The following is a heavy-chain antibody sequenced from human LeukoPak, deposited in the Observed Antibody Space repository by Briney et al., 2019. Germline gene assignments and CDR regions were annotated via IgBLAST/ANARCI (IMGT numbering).Heavy chain of an antibody. CDR2: IYHSGST. Sequence: SETLSLTCTVSGYSISSGYYWGWIRPPPGKGLEWIGSIYHSGSTYYNPSLKSRVTISVDTSKNQFSLKLSSVTAADTAVYYCARVGPLRRSNYYYMDVWGKGTTVTVSS. CDR3: ARVGPLRRSNYYYMDV. V-gene: IGHV4-38-2*02. J-gene: IGHJ6*03. D-gene: IGHD4-17*01. CDR1: GYSISSGYY.